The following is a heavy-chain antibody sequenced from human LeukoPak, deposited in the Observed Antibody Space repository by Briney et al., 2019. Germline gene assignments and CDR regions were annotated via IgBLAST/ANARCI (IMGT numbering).Heavy chain of an antibody. CDR1: GYTFTSYG. J-gene: IGHJ4*02. D-gene: IGHD5-18*01. CDR3: ARVVDTAMGGPSFDY. CDR2: ISAYNGNT. Sequence: VASVKVSCKASGYTFTSYGISWVRQAPGQGLEWMGWISAYNGNTNHAQELQGRVTMTTDTSTSTAYMELRSLRSDDTAVYYCARVVDTAMGGPSFDYWGQGTLVTVSS. V-gene: IGHV1-18*01.